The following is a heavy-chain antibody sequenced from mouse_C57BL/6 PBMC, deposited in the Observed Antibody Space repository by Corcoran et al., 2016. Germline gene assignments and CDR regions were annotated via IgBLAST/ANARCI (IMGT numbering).Heavy chain of an antibody. Sequence: QVQLQQSGAELVKPGASVKISCKASGYAFSSYWMNWVKQRPGKGLEWIGQIYPGDGDTNYNGKFKGKATLTADKSSSTAYMQLSSLTSEDSAVYFCARNSRLLQPFAYWGQGTLVTVSA. CDR1: GYAFSSYW. J-gene: IGHJ3*01. D-gene: IGHD2-3*01. CDR2: IYPGDGDT. V-gene: IGHV1-80*01. CDR3: ARNSRLLQPFAY.